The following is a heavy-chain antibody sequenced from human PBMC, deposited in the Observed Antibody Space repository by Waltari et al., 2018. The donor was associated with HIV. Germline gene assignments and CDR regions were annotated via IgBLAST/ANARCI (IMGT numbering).Heavy chain of an antibody. J-gene: IGHJ4*02. V-gene: IGHV4-38-2*01. CDR1: GYSISSGYY. CDR2: IYHSGST. CDR3: ARASSGSHPGRIDY. D-gene: IGHD3-10*01. Sequence: QVQLQESGPGLVKPSETLSLTCAVSGYSISSGYYWGWIRQPPGKGLEWIGSIYHSGSTYYNPSLKSRVTISVDTSKNQFSLKLSSVTAADTAVYYCARASSGSHPGRIDYWGQGTLVTVSS.